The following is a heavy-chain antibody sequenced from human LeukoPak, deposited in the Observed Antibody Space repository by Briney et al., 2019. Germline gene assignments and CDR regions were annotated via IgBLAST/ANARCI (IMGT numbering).Heavy chain of an antibody. V-gene: IGHV1-69*01. J-gene: IGHJ4*02. CDR1: GGTFSSYA. Sequence: SVKVSCNASGGTFSSYAISWLRQAPGQGLEWMGGIIPIFGTAYYAEKFQGRVTITADESTSTAFMELSSLRSEDTGVYYCARVLGYYYDPTYYFDYWGQGTLLTVSS. D-gene: IGHD3-22*01. CDR2: IIPIFGTA. CDR3: ARVLGYYYDPTYYFDY.